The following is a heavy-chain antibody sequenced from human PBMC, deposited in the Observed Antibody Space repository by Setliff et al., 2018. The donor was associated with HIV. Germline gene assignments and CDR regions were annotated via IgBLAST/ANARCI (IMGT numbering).Heavy chain of an antibody. Sequence: HPGWSLRLSCAASGFRFSLHSMNWVRQAPGKGLEWVSYISGGSRTIYYPDSVKGRFTVSRDNAKNSLYLHMNSLRAEDTAVYYCARDGRRGYDMDVWGQGTTVTVSS. J-gene: IGHJ6*02. CDR1: GFRFSLHS. CDR3: ARDGRRGYDMDV. CDR2: ISGGSRTI. D-gene: IGHD1-26*01. V-gene: IGHV3-48*01.